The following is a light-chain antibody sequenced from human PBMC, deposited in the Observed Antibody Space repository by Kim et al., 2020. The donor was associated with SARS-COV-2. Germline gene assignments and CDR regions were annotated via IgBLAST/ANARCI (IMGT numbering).Light chain of an antibody. J-gene: IGKJ4*01. Sequence: PGDRAALSCRASQSVSTYLSWYQQRPGQAPRLLIYDASNRATGIPDRFSGSGYGTDFTLTISSLESEDFAIYYCQQRSNWPPALTFGGGTKVDIK. CDR1: QSVSTY. CDR3: QQRSNWPPALT. CDR2: DAS. V-gene: IGKV3-11*01.